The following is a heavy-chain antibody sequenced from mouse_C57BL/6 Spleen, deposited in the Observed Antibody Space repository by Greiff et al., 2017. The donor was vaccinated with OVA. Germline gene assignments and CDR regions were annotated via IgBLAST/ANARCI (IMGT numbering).Heavy chain of an antibody. CDR3: ARDDPSYAMDY. CDR2: SRNKANDYTT. V-gene: IGHV7-1*01. Sequence: EVKLMESGGGLVQSGRSLRLSCATSGFTFSDFYMEWVRQAPGKGLEWIAASRNKANDYTTEYSASVKGRFIVSRDTSQSILYLQMNALRAEDTAIYYCARDDPSYAMDYWGQGTSVTVSS. CDR1: GFTFSDFY. J-gene: IGHJ4*01.